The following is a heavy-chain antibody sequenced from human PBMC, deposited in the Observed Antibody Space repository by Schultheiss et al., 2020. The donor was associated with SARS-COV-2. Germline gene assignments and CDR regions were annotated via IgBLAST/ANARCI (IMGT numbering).Heavy chain of an antibody. CDR1: GFTFSSYA. CDR2: IYSGGST. Sequence: GGSLRLSCAASGFTFSSYAMSWVRQAPGKGLEWVSVIYSGGSTYYADSVKGRFTISRDNSKNTLYLQMNSLRAEDTAVYYCARGLYSSSPPGSYWGQGTLVTVSS. V-gene: IGHV3-66*01. D-gene: IGHD6-13*01. J-gene: IGHJ4*02. CDR3: ARGLYSSSPPGSY.